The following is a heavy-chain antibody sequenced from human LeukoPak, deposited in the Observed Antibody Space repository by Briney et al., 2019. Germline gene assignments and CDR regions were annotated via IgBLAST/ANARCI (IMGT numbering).Heavy chain of an antibody. CDR2: IAGSGDAT. V-gene: IGHV3-23*01. Sequence: GGSLRLSCAASGFAFSSYAMTWVRQAPGKGLEWVSTIAGSGDATYYADSVKGRFTISRDNSKNTLYLQMNILRAEDTAVYYCASESWNYLDYWGQGTLVTVSS. CDR1: GFAFSSYA. J-gene: IGHJ4*02. D-gene: IGHD1-7*01. CDR3: ASESWNYLDY.